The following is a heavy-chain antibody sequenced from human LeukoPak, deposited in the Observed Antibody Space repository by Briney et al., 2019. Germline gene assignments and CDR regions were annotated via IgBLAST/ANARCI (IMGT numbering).Heavy chain of an antibody. D-gene: IGHD5-24*01. J-gene: IGHJ4*02. CDR1: GFTFSSYV. CDR3: AKQMATIPFDY. Sequence: PGGSLRLSCVACGFTFSSYVMHWVRQAPGKGLEWVALIWYDGSDTYYADSVKGRFTISRDNSKNTLYLQMNSLRAEDTAVYYCAKQMATIPFDYWGQGTLVTVSS. V-gene: IGHV3-33*06. CDR2: IWYDGSDT.